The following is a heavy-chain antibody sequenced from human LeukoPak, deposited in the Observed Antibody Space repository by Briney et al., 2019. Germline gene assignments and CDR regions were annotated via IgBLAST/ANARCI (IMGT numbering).Heavy chain of an antibody. J-gene: IGHJ6*03. CDR1: GYTFTSYD. V-gene: IGHV1-8*03. CDR2: MNPNSGNT. Sequence: GRSLRLSCAASGYTFTSYDINWVRQATGQGLEWMGWMNPNSGNTGYAQKFQGRVTITRNTSISTAYMELSSLRSEDTAVYYCARVTGYDAVGYYYMDVWGKGTTVTVSS. D-gene: IGHD5-12*01. CDR3: ARVTGYDAVGYYYMDV.